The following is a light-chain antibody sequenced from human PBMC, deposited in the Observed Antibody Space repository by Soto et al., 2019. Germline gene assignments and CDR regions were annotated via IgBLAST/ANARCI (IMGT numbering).Light chain of an antibody. J-gene: IGKJ2*01. CDR3: QQYGSSPYT. CDR1: QSVSSSY. V-gene: IGKV3-20*01. Sequence: EIVLTQSPGTLSLSPGEIATLSCRASQSVSSSYLAWYQQKPGQAPRLLIYGASSRATGIPDRFSGSGSGTDFTLTISRLEPEDFAVYYCQQYGSSPYTFGHGTKLEIK. CDR2: GAS.